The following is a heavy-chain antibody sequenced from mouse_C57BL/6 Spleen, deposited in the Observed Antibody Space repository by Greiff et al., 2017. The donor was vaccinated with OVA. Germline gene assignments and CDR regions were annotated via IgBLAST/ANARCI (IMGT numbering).Heavy chain of an antibody. Sequence: DVQLVESGGGLVKPGGSLKLSCAASGFTFSSYTMSWVRQTPEKRLEWVATISGGGGNTYYPDSVKGRFTISRDNAKNTLYLQMSSLRSEDTALYYCARRGVTAGNYFDYWGQGTTLTVSS. CDR2: ISGGGGNT. J-gene: IGHJ2*01. D-gene: IGHD2-2*01. CDR1: GFTFSSYT. V-gene: IGHV5-9*01. CDR3: ARRGVTAGNYFDY.